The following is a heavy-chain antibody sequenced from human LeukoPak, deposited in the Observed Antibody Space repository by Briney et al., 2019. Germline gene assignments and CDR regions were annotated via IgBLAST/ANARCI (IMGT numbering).Heavy chain of an antibody. CDR1: GFTFSNAW. Sequence: GGSLRLSCAASGFTFSNAWMSWVRQAPGKGLEWVSGISWNSGVIGYADSVKGRFTFSRDNAKNSLYLQMNSLRVEDTALYYCAKDRTIGAAGYFDYWGQGTLVTVSS. J-gene: IGHJ4*02. V-gene: IGHV3-9*01. CDR3: AKDRTIGAAGYFDY. D-gene: IGHD6-13*01. CDR2: ISWNSGVI.